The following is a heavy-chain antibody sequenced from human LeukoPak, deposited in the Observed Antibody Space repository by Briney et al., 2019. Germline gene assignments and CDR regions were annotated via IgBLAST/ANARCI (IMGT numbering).Heavy chain of an antibody. D-gene: IGHD3-16*02. CDR3: AKARYIWGSYRRTPIDY. CDR1: GFTFSNYG. V-gene: IGHV3-23*01. J-gene: IGHJ4*02. CDR2: ISGSGGST. Sequence: GGSLRLSCAGFGFTFSNYGMNWVRQAPGKRLEWVSGISGSGGSTYYADSVKGRFTISRDNSKNTLYLQMNSLRAEDTAVYYCAKARYIWGSYRRTPIDYWGQGTLVTVSS.